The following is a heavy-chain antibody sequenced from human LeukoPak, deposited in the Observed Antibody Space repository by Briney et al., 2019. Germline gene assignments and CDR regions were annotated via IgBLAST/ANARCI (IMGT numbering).Heavy chain of an antibody. Sequence: KTSESLSLTCTVSGGSITSSSYYWGWIRQPPGKGPEWIGIIYYTGSTNYNPSLKSRVTISLDTSKNQFSLKLTSVTAADTAIYYCASVRGYSSGWYASGFDPWGQGTLVTVSS. CDR2: IYYTGST. CDR1: GGSITSSSYY. D-gene: IGHD6-19*01. J-gene: IGHJ5*02. CDR3: ASVRGYSSGWYASGFDP. V-gene: IGHV4-39*07.